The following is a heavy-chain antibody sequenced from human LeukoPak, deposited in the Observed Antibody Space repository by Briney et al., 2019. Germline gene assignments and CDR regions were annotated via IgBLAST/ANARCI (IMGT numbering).Heavy chain of an antibody. CDR1: GVSMSRYY. J-gene: IGHJ4*02. CDR2: IYYSGST. D-gene: IGHD4-23*01. CDR3: ARQPTYGGNSDLFDY. Sequence: SETLSLTCAVSGVSMSRYYWSWIRQPPGKGLEWIGYIYYSGSTNYNPSLKSRVTISVDTSKNQFSLKLSSVTAADTAVYYCARQPTYGGNSDLFDYWGQGTLVTVSS. V-gene: IGHV4-59*08.